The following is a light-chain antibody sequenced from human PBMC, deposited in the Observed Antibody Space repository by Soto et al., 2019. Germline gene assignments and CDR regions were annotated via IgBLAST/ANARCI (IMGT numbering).Light chain of an antibody. Sequence: QSALAQAASVSGSPGQSITISCTGTTSDIGAYNYVSWYQHHPGKAPKVMIYDVSNRPSGVSIRFSGSKSGTTASLTISGLRAEDEADYYCSSYSSSSTLMIFGGGTKLNVL. V-gene: IGLV2-14*03. J-gene: IGLJ2*01. CDR1: TSDIGAYNY. CDR2: DVS. CDR3: SSYSSSSTLMI.